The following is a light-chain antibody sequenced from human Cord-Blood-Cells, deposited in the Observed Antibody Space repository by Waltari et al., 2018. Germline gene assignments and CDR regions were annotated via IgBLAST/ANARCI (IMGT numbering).Light chain of an antibody. V-gene: IGKV3-15*01. CDR1: QSVSSN. CDR3: QQYNNWPPWT. J-gene: IGKJ1*01. Sequence: EIVMTQPPATLSVSPGESATLSCRDSQSVSSNLAWYQQKPGQAPRLLIYGASTRATGIPAMCSGSGSGTEFTLTISSLQSEDFAVYYCQQYNNWPPWTFGQGTKVEIK. CDR2: GAS.